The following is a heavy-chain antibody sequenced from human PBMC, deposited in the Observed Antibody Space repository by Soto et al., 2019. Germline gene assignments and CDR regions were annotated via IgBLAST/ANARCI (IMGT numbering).Heavy chain of an antibody. V-gene: IGHV4-38-2*01. CDR3: VRVAGSASWYETDS. CDR2: TYYGASS. Sequence: ETLSLTCAVSGYSISSGYYWGWIRQPPGKGLEWLGTTYYGASSYYNPSLRSRITILLDASTNQLSLKLSSVTAADTAVYFCVRVAGSASWYETDSWGQGILVTVSS. CDR1: GYSISSGYY. J-gene: IGHJ4*02. D-gene: IGHD6-13*01.